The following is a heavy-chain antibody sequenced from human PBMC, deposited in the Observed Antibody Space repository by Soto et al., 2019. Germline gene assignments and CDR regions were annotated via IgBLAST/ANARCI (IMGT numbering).Heavy chain of an antibody. CDR1: GGSISSYY. J-gene: IGHJ6*02. CDR3: ARGPRGYVYYHGMDV. V-gene: IGHV4-4*07. CDR2: IDTSGTT. Sequence: PSETLSLTCTVSGGSISSYYCSWIRQAAGKGLEWIGRIDTSGTTNYNPSLRSRVTMSVDASKNQFSLNLSSVTAADTDVYFCARGPRGYVYYHGMDVWGQGTMVTVSS. D-gene: IGHD3-16*01.